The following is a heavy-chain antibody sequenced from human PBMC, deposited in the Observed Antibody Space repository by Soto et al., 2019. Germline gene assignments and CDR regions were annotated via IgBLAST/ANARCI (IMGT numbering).Heavy chain of an antibody. D-gene: IGHD2-2*01. CDR2: IIPISDTT. V-gene: IGHV1-69*01. CDR1: GGTFSSYA. J-gene: IGHJ6*02. Sequence: QVQLVQSGAEVKKPGSSVKVSCKASGGTFSSYAISWVRQAPGQGLEWMGGIIPISDTTNYAQKFQGRVTITADESTSTAYMELSSLRSEDTAVYYCARSQGSSTSLEIYYYYYYGMDVWGQCTTVTVSS. CDR3: ARSQGSSTSLEIYYYYYYGMDV.